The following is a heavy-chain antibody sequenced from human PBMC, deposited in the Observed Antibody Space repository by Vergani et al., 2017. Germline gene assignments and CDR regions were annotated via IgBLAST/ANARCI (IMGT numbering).Heavy chain of an antibody. J-gene: IGHJ3*02. CDR1: GFTFDDYA. CDR2: ISWNSGSI. CDR3: AKASSYCSSTSCYTNDAFDI. Sequence: VQLVESGGGVVQPGRSLRLSCAASGFTFDDYAMHWVRQAPGKGLEWVSGISWNSGSIGYADSVKGRFTISRDNAKNSLYLQMNSLRAEDTALYYCAKASSYCSSTSCYTNDAFDIWGQGTMVTVSS. D-gene: IGHD2-2*02. V-gene: IGHV3-9*01.